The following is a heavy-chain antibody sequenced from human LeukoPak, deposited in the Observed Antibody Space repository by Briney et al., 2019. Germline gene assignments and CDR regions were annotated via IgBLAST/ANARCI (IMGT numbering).Heavy chain of an antibody. J-gene: IGHJ4*02. Sequence: PGGSLRLSCAASGFTFSSYGMHWVRQAPGKGLEWVAVISYDGSNKYYADSVKGRFTISRDNAKNSLYLQMNSLRAEDTAVYYCARDRYISSSWLDYWGQGTLVTVSS. CDR3: ARDRYISSSWLDY. V-gene: IGHV3-30*03. CDR1: GFTFSSYG. D-gene: IGHD6-6*01. CDR2: ISYDGSNK.